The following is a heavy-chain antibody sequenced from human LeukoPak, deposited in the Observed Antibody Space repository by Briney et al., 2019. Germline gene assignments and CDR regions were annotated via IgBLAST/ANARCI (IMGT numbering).Heavy chain of an antibody. Sequence: ASVKVSCKVSGYTLTELSMHWLRQAPGKGLEWMGGFDPEDGETIYAQKFQGRVTMTEVTSTDTAYMELSSLRSEDTAVYYCALGHSSSWDYWGQGTLVTVSS. CDR1: GYTLTELS. D-gene: IGHD6-13*01. J-gene: IGHJ4*02. V-gene: IGHV1-24*01. CDR3: ALGHSSSWDY. CDR2: FDPEDGET.